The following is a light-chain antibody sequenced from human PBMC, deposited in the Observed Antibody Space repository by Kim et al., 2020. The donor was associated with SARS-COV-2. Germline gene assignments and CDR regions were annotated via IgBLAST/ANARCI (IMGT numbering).Light chain of an antibody. CDR2: GAS. Sequence: ENVLTQSPGTLSLSPGERATLSRRASQSVSSSYLAWYQQKPGQAPRLLIYGASSRATGIPDRFSGSGSGTDFTLTISRLEPEDFAVYYCQQYSSSPPTTFGQGTRLEIK. J-gene: IGKJ5*01. CDR3: QQYSSSPPTT. V-gene: IGKV3-20*01. CDR1: QSVSSSY.